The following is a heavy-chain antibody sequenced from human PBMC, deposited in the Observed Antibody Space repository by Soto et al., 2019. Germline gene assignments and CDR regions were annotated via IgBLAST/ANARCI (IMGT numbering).Heavy chain of an antibody. CDR2: ISSSGSTI. D-gene: IGHD2-2*01. J-gene: IGHJ4*02. V-gene: IGHV3-48*03. CDR3: ARTRYQLPLDY. CDR1: GFTFSSYE. Sequence: PGGSLRLSCAASGFTFSSYEMNWVRQAPGKGLEWVSYISSSGSTIYYADSVKGRFTISRGNAKNSLYLQMNSLRAEDTAVYYCARTRYQLPLDYWGQGTLVTVSS.